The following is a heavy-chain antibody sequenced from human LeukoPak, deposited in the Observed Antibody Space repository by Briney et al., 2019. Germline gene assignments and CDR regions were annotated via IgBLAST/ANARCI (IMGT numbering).Heavy chain of an antibody. CDR2: IYSGGST. CDR3: ARAYADEVVVLDY. J-gene: IGHJ4*02. D-gene: IGHD3-22*01. Sequence: GGSLRLSCAASGFTVSSNYMSWVRQAPGKGLEWVSVIYSGGSTYCADSVKGRFTISSDNSKNTLYLQMNSLRAEDTAVYYCARAYADEVVVLDYWGQGTLVTVSS. CDR1: GFTVSSNY. V-gene: IGHV3-66*01.